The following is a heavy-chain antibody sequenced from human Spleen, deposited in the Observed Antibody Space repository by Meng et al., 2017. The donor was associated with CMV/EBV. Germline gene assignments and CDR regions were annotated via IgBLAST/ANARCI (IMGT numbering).Heavy chain of an antibody. J-gene: IGHJ4*02. CDR2: IYYSGST. CDR1: GGSISNYY. V-gene: IGHV4-59*12. Sequence: SETLSLTCTVSGGSISNYYWTWMRQSPGKGLEWIGYIYYSGSTNYNPSLKSRVTISVDTSKNQFSLKLSSVTAADTAVYYCARSQLELPHYFDYWGQGTLVTVSS. CDR3: ARSQLELPHYFDY. D-gene: IGHD1-1*01.